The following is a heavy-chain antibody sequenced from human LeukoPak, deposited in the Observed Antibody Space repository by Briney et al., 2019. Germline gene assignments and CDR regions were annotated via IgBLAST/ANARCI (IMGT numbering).Heavy chain of an antibody. D-gene: IGHD3-9*01. CDR2: IIPIFGIA. J-gene: IGHJ4*02. CDR3: AREVIGYDILTGYYKQYYFDY. Sequence: SVKVSCKASGGTFSSYAISWVRQAPGQGLEWMGGIIPIFGIANYAQKFQGRVTITTDESTSTAYMELSSLRSEDTAVYYCAREVIGYDILTGYYKQYYFDYWGQGTLVTVSS. V-gene: IGHV1-69*05. CDR1: GGTFSSYA.